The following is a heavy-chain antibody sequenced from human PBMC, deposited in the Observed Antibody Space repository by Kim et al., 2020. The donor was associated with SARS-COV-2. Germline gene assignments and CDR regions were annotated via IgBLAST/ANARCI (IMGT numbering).Heavy chain of an antibody. CDR3: ASGLRYFDWPLGDFDY. CDR2: IYYSGST. D-gene: IGHD3-9*01. J-gene: IGHJ4*02. V-gene: IGHV4-39*01. Sequence: SETLSLTCTVSGGSISSSSYYWGWIRQPPGKGLEWIGSIYYSGSTYYNPSLKSGVTISVDTSKNQFSLKLSSVTAADTAVYYCASGLRYFDWPLGDFDYWGQGTLVTVSS. CDR1: GGSISSSSYY.